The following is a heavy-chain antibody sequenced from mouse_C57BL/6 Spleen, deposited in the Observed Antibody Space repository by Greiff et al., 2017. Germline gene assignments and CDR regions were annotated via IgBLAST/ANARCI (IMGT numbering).Heavy chain of an antibody. CDR3: ARAGTGAFDY. D-gene: IGHD4-1*01. CDR1: GYTFTSYW. J-gene: IGHJ2*01. V-gene: IGHV1-52*01. Sequence: VKLQQPGAELVRPGSSVKLSCKASGYTFTSYWMHWVKQRPIQGLEWIGNIDPSDSETHYNQKFKDKATLTVDKSSSTAYMQLSSLTSEDSAVYYCARAGTGAFDYWGQGTTLTVSS. CDR2: IDPSDSET.